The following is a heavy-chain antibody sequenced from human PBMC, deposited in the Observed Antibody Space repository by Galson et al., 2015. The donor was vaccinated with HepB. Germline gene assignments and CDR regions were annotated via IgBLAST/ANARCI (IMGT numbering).Heavy chain of an antibody. CDR2: IIPIFGTA. D-gene: IGHD2-2*01. Sequence: SVKVSCKASGGTFSSYAISWVRQAPGQGLEWMGGIIPIFGTANYAQKFQGRVTITADESTSTAYMELSSLRSEDTAVYYCASHCSSTSCPEGTYYYYYGMDVWGQGTTVTVSS. J-gene: IGHJ6*02. CDR1: GGTFSSYA. V-gene: IGHV1-69*13. CDR3: ASHCSSTSCPEGTYYYYYGMDV.